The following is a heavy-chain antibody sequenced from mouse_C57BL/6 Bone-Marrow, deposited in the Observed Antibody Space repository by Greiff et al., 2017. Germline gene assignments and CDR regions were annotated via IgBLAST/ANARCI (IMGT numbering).Heavy chain of an antibody. CDR1: GYTFTSSG. D-gene: IGHD1-1*01. CDR2: IYPRSGNT. V-gene: IGHV1-81*01. J-gene: IGHJ3*01. Sequence: VQGVESGAELARPGASVKLSCKASGYTFTSSGISWVKQRPGQGLEWIGEIYPRSGNTYYNEKFKGKATLTADKSSSTAYMELRSLTSEDSAVYFCARNYYGSSPWFAYWGQGTLVTVSA. CDR3: ARNYYGSSPWFAY.